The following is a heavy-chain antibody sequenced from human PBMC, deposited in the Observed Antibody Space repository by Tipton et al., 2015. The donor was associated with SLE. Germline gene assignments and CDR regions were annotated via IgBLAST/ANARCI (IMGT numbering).Heavy chain of an antibody. CDR2: IYHSGST. CDR3: ARHQGGFDY. Sequence: TLSLTCAVSGYSISSGYYWGWIRQPPGKGLEWIGSIYHSGSTYYNPSLKSRVTISVDTPKNQFSLKPSSVTAADTAVYYCARHQGGFDYWGQGTLVTVSS. V-gene: IGHV4-38-2*01. J-gene: IGHJ4*02. CDR1: GYSISSGYY.